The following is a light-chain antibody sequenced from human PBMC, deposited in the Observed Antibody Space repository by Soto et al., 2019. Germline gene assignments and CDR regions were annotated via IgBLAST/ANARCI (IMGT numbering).Light chain of an antibody. CDR2: DXX. J-gene: IGLJ1*01. V-gene: IGLV1-51*01. Sequence: QSVLTQPPSVSAAPGQRVTISCSGSSSNIGGNSVSWYQQLPGTAPKLLIXDXXXXKTGIPXRFYGSNYGKSATLGITGFQTGDEADYYCGTWDSSLSLDVFGTGTKGIV. CDR3: GTWDSSLSLDV. CDR1: SSNIGGNS.